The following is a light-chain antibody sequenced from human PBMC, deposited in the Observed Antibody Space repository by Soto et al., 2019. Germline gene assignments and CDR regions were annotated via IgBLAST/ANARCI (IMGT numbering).Light chain of an antibody. CDR3: QQYGSSPRT. J-gene: IGKJ1*01. Sequence: EIVLTQSPGTLSLSPGERATLSCRASQSVSSSYLAWYQQKPGQAPRLLIYGASSRATGIPDRFTGSGSGTDSTLTISILEPEDFAVYYCQQYGSSPRTFGQGPKV. CDR2: GAS. CDR1: QSVSSSY. V-gene: IGKV3-20*01.